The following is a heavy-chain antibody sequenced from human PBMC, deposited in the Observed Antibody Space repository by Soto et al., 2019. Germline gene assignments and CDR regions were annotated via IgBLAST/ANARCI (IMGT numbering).Heavy chain of an antibody. D-gene: IGHD7-27*01. CDR2: ISSSSSTI. CDR3: TRGDWGGDY. CDR1: GFTFGSYG. V-gene: IGHV3-48*02. Sequence: EVQLVESGGGLVQPGGSLRLSCAASGFTFGSYGMNWVCQAPGKGLEWVSYISSSSSTIYYADSVKGRFTISRENAKNSLYLQMDSLREEDTAVYFCTRGDWGGDYWGQGTLVTVSS. J-gene: IGHJ4*02.